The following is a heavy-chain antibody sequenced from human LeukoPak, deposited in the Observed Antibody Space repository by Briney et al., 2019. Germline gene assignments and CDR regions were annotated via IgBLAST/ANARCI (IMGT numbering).Heavy chain of an antibody. V-gene: IGHV3-23*01. CDR3: AGSGYYYGYFDY. CDR1: GFTFSTSA. Sequence: PGGSLRLSCVVSGFTFSTSAMNWVRQAPGKGLEWVSFIDGSGGSTYYAESVKGRFTISRDNSKNTLFLQMNSLRADDTAVYYCAGSGYYYGYFDYWGQGTLVTVSS. CDR2: IDGSGGST. D-gene: IGHD3-22*01. J-gene: IGHJ4*02.